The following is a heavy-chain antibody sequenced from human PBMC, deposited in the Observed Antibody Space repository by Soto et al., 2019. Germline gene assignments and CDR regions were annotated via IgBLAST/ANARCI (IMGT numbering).Heavy chain of an antibody. D-gene: IGHD6-19*01. CDR3: ASRHISSGPAYGMDV. CDR1: GYTLTELS. J-gene: IGHJ6*02. CDR2: FDPEDGET. V-gene: IGHV1-24*01. Sequence: ASVKGSCKVSGYTLTELSVRWVRQAPGKGLEWMGGFDPEDGETIYAQKFQGRDTMTEDTSTDTAYMELSSLRSEDTAVYYCASRHISSGPAYGMDVWGQGTTLTVPS.